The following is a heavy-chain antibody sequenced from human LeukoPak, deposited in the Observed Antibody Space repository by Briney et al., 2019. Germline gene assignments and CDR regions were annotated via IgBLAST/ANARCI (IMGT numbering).Heavy chain of an antibody. D-gene: IGHD2-15*01. V-gene: IGHV4-39*01. CDR2: MYYSGST. J-gene: IGHJ4*02. CDR3: ATHLGYCSGGTCYFDY. CDR1: GGSFSGYY. Sequence: SETLSLTCAVYGGSFSGYYWGWIRQPPGKGLEWIGSMYYSGSTYYNPSLKSRVTISEDTSKNQFSLKLSSVTAADTAVYYCATHLGYCSGGTCYFDYWGQGTLVTVSS.